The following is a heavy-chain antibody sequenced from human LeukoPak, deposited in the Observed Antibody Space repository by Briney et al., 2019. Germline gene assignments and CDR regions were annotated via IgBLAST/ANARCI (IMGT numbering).Heavy chain of an antibody. V-gene: IGHV4-59*01. CDR3: ARDDSGYDYFDN. D-gene: IGHD5-12*01. CDR1: GGSISSYY. Sequence: SETLSPTCTVSGGSISSYYWSWIRQPPGKGLEWIGYIYYSGSTNYNPSPKSRVTISVGTSKNQFSLKLSSVTAADTAVYYCARDDSGYDYFDNWGQGTLVTVSS. J-gene: IGHJ4*02. CDR2: IYYSGST.